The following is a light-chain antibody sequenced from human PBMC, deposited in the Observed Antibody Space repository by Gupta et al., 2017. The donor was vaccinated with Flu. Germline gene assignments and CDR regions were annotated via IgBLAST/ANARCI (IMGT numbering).Light chain of an antibody. CDR3: ETWDSNTRV. Sequence: PVLPQSSSASASLGSSVKLTCTLSSGHSSYIIAWHQQQPGKAPRYLMKFQGSGSYNKGSGVPDRFSGSSSGADRYLTISNLQAEDEADYYCETWDSNTRVFGGGTKLTVL. J-gene: IGLJ3*02. V-gene: IGLV4-60*03. CDR2: FQGSGSY. CDR1: SGHSSYI.